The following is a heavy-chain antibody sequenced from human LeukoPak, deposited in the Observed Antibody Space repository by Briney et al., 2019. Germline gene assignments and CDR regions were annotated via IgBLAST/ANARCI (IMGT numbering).Heavy chain of an antibody. Sequence: SVKVSCKASGGTFSSYAISWVRQAPGQGLEWMGGIIPIFGTANYAQKFQGRVTITADKSTSTAYMELSSLKSEDTAVYYCARVAGGNYFDYWGQGTLVTVSS. CDR1: GGTFSSYA. V-gene: IGHV1-69*06. CDR2: IIPIFGTA. CDR3: ARVAGGNYFDY. D-gene: IGHD6-19*01. J-gene: IGHJ4*02.